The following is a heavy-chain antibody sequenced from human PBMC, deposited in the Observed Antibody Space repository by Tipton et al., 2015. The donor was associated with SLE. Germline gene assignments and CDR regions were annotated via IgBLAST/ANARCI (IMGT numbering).Heavy chain of an antibody. CDR1: GFTFSRYW. Sequence: GSLRLSCAASGFTFSRYWMSWVRQAPGKGLEWVANIKQDGSEKYYVDSVKGRFTISRDNAKNSLYLQMNSLRAEDTAVYYCARGEYFDYWGQGTLVTVSS. CDR3: ARGEYFDY. V-gene: IGHV3-7*03. J-gene: IGHJ4*02. CDR2: IKQDGSEK. D-gene: IGHD3-16*01.